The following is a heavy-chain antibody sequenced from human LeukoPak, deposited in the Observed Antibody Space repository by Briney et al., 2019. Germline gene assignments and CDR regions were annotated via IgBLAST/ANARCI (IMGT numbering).Heavy chain of an antibody. CDR1: GYTFTSYD. J-gene: IGHJ4*02. CDR3: ARGPTRQDAFRGMVRGVTSDYYFDY. CDR2: MNPNSGNT. V-gene: IGHV1-8*03. Sequence: EASVKVSCKASGYTFTSYDINWVRQATGQGLEWMGWMNPNSGNTGYAQKFQGRVTITRNTSISTAYMELSSLRSEDTAVYYCARGPTRQDAFRGMVRGVTSDYYFDYWGQGTLVTVPS. D-gene: IGHD3-10*01.